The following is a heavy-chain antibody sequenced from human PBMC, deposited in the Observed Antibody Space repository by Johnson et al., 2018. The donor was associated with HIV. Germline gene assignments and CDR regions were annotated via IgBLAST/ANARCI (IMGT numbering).Heavy chain of an antibody. J-gene: IGHJ3*02. CDR2: ISYDGSNK. CDR3: ARDASGYEEWAFDI. D-gene: IGHD5-12*01. V-gene: IGHV3-30*04. CDR1: GFTFSSYA. Sequence: QVQLVESGGGVVQPGRSLRLSCAASGFTFSSYAIHWVRQAPGEGLEWVAVISYDGSNKYYADSVKGRFTIYRDNSKNTLYLQMNSLRAEDTAVYYCARDASGYEEWAFDIWGQGTMVTVSS.